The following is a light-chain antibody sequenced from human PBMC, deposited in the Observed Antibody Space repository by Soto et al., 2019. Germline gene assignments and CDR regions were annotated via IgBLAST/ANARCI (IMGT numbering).Light chain of an antibody. V-gene: IGKV3-15*01. CDR2: GAS. CDR3: QQYNTWLWT. Sequence: EVVMTQSPATLSVSPGERATLSCRASQSVNANLAWYQQMPGQAPRLLIHGASNRATGIPARFSGSGFGTAFIXXLXSXXSEDFAFYYCQQYNTWLWTFGQGTKV. CDR1: QSVNAN. J-gene: IGKJ1*01.